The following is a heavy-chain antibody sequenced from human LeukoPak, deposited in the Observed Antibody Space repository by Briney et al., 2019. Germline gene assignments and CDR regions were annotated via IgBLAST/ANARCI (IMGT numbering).Heavy chain of an antibody. CDR1: GYTFISNV. CDR3: ARISSGSRSSSVDY. V-gene: IGHV1-18*01. J-gene: IGHJ4*02. Sequence: GASVKVSCKASGYTFISNVITWVRQAPGQGLEWMGWISTYNGNTNYAQKFQGRVTMTTDASTSTAYMELKSLTADDTAVYYCARISSGSRSSSVDYWGQGTLVTVSS. CDR2: ISTYNGNT. D-gene: IGHD6-6*01.